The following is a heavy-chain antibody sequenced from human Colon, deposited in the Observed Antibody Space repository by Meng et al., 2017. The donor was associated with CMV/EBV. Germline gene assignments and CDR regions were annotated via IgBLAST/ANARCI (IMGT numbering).Heavy chain of an antibody. CDR3: ARDGRVLREFWSVPPDFDY. V-gene: IGHV3-7*01. J-gene: IGHJ4*02. D-gene: IGHD3-3*01. Sequence: FSSYWMSWVRQAPGKGLEWVATINLDVGQKFYVDSVKGRFTISSDNAKDSLYLQMNSLRAEDTAVYYCARDGRVLREFWSVPPDFDYWGQGTLVTVSS. CDR2: INLDVGQK. CDR1: FSSYW.